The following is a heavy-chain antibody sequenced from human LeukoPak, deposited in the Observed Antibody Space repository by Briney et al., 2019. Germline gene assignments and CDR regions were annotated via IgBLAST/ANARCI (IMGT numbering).Heavy chain of an antibody. CDR2: IYYSGST. CDR1: GGSISSYY. J-gene: IGHJ4*02. D-gene: IGHD5-24*01. CDR3: ARAQMATRVLYFDY. V-gene: IGHV4-39*07. Sequence: SETLSLTCTVSGGSISSYYWGWIRQPPGKGLEWIGSIYYSGSTYYNPSLKSRVTISVDTSKNQFSLKLSSVTAADTAVYYCARAQMATRVLYFDYWGQGTLVTVSS.